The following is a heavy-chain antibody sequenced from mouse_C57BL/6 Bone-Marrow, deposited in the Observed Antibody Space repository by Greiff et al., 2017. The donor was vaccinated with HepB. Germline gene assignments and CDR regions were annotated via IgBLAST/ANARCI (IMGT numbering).Heavy chain of an antibody. D-gene: IGHD1-1*01. J-gene: IGHJ4*01. V-gene: IGHV3-6*01. Sequence: VQLKESGPGLVKPSQSLSLTCSVTGYSITSGYYWNWIRQFPGNKLEWMGYISYDGSNNYNPSLKNRISITRDTSKNQFFLKLNSVTTEDTATYYCARDEGYYGYYAMDYWGQGTSVTVSS. CDR2: ISYDGSN. CDR1: GYSITSGYY. CDR3: ARDEGYYGYYAMDY.